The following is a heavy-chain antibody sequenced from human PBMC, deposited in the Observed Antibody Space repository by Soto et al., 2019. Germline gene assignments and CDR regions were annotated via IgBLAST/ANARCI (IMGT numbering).Heavy chain of an antibody. J-gene: IGHJ6*02. CDR1: GFTFSNAW. CDR3: TTRITIFGVVPYGMDV. V-gene: IGHV3-15*01. D-gene: IGHD3-3*01. CDR2: IKSKTDGGTT. Sequence: GGSLRLSCAASGFTFSNAWMSWVRQAPGKGLEWVGRIKSKTDGGTTDYAAPVKGRFTISRDDSKNTLYLQMNSLKTEDTAVYYCTTRITIFGVVPYGMDVWGQGTTVTVSS.